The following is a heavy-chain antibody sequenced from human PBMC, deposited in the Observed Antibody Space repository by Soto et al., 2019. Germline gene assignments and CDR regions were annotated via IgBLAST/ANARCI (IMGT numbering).Heavy chain of an antibody. CDR3: ARTKPGVVVVAALLKNFDY. V-gene: IGHV4-39*01. J-gene: IGHJ4*02. CDR1: GGSISSSSYY. Sequence: SETLSLTCTVSGGSISSSSYYWGWIRQPPGKGLEWIGSIYYSGSTYYNPSLKSRVTISVDTSKNQFSLKLSSVTAADTAVYYCARTKPGVVVVAALLKNFDYWGQGTLVTVSS. CDR2: IYYSGST. D-gene: IGHD2-15*01.